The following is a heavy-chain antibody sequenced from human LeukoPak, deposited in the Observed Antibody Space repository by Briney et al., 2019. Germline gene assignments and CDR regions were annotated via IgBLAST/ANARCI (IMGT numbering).Heavy chain of an antibody. J-gene: IGHJ5*02. V-gene: IGHV3-30*02. CDR3: ALDLARTNWFDP. CDR2: IRYDGSNK. Sequence: PGGSLRLSCAASGFTFSSYGMHWVRQAPGKGLEWVAFIRYDGSNKYYADSVKGRFTISRDNSKNTLYLQMNSLRAEDTAVYYRALDLARTNWFDPWGQGTQVTVSS. CDR1: GFTFSSYG. D-gene: IGHD1-1*01.